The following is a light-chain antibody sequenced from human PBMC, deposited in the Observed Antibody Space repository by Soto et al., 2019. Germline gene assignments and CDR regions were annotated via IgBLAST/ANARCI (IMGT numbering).Light chain of an antibody. CDR2: GAS. Sequence: EIVLTQSPGTLSLSPGERATLSCRASQSVSSNFLAWYQEKLGQAPRLLIYGASKRATGIPDRFSGSGSGTEFTLTISSLQSEDFAVYYCQQYNSWPLTFGGGTRWIS. V-gene: IGKV3-20*01. CDR1: QSVSSNF. J-gene: IGKJ4*01. CDR3: QQYNSWPLT.